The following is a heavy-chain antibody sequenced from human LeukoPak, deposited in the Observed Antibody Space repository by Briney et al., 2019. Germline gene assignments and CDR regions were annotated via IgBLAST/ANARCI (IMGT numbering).Heavy chain of an antibody. J-gene: IGHJ5*02. V-gene: IGHV3-43*01. Sequence: GGSLRLSCAASGFTFDDYTMHWVRQAPGKGLEWVSLISWDGGSTYYADSVKGRFTISRDNAKNSLYLQMNSLRAEDTAVYYCARGPYDILTGYSDNWFDPWGQGTLVTVSS. CDR1: GFTFDDYT. CDR2: ISWDGGST. D-gene: IGHD3-9*01. CDR3: ARGPYDILTGYSDNWFDP.